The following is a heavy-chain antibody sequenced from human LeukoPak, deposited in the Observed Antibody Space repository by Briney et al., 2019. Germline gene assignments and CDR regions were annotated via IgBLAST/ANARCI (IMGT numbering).Heavy chain of an antibody. V-gene: IGHV4-39*01. CDR1: GGSISSSSYY. CDR2: IYCGGST. CDR3: ARTTVYYYDSSGYPVLGNFDY. Sequence: PSETLSLTCTVSGGSISSSSYYWGWIRQPPGKGLEWIGSIYCGGSTYYNPSLKSRVTISVDTSKNQFSLKLSSVTAADTAVYYCARTTVYYYDSSGYPVLGNFDYWGQGTLVTVSS. D-gene: IGHD3-22*01. J-gene: IGHJ4*02.